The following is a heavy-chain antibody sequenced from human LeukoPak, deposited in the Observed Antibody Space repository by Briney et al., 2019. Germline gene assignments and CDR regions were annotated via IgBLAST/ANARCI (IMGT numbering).Heavy chain of an antibody. D-gene: IGHD1-26*01. CDR1: GYSFTSYW. CDR3: ARGGNKFYYYYGMDV. Sequence: GESLKISCKGSGYSFTSYWIGWVRQMPGKGLEWMGIIYPGDSDTRYSPSFQGQVTISADKSISTAYLQWSSLKASDTAMYYCARGGNKFYYYYGMDVWGQGTTVTVSS. V-gene: IGHV5-51*01. CDR2: IYPGDSDT. J-gene: IGHJ6*02.